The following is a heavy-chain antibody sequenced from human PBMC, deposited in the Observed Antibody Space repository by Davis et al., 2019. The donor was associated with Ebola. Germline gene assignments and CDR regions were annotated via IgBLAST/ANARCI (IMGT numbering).Heavy chain of an antibody. J-gene: IGHJ5*02. CDR3: ARSGARYCSGGSCYSKVAWFDP. Sequence: SETLSLTCTVSGGSISSYYWSWIRQPPGKGLEWIGEINHSGSTNYNPSLKSRVTISVDTSKNQFSLKLSSVTAADTAVYYCARSGARYCSGGSCYSKVAWFDPWGQGTLVTVSS. CDR1: GGSISSYY. CDR2: INHSGST. V-gene: IGHV4-34*01. D-gene: IGHD2-15*01.